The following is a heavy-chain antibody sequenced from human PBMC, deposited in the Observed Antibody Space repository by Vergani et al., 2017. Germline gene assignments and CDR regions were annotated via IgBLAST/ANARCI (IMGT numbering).Heavy chain of an antibody. D-gene: IGHD6-13*01. CDR3: ARSAAAGTFDYYGMDV. CDR1: GFSLSNARMG. CDR2: IFSNDEK. V-gene: IGHV2-26*01. Sequence: QVTLKESGPVLVKPTETLTLTCTVSGFSLSNARMGVSWIRQPPGKALEWLAHIFSNDEKSYSTSLKSRLTISKDTSKSQVVLTMTNKDPVDTAMYYCARSAAAGTFDYYGMDVWGQGTTVTVSS. J-gene: IGHJ6*02.